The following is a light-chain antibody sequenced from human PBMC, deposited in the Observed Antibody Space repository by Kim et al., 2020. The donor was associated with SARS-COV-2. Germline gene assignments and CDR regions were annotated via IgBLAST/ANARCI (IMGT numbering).Light chain of an antibody. Sequence: GSPGQTASITCSGDQLGDKYACWYQQKSGQSPVLVMFQDSKRPSGIPERFSGSNSGNTATLTISGTQAMDEADYYCQTWDSTSVVFGGGTQLTVL. CDR2: QDS. J-gene: IGLJ2*01. CDR3: QTWDSTSVV. V-gene: IGLV3-1*01. CDR1: QLGDKY.